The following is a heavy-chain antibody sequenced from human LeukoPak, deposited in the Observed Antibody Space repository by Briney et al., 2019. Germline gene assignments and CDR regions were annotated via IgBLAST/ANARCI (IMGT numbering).Heavy chain of an antibody. CDR3: ARGYCSGSSCYWTFDY. J-gene: IGHJ4*02. CDR1: GGTFSSYA. V-gene: IGHV1-69*13. Sequence: SVKVSSKASGGTFSSYAISWVRQAPGQGLQWMGGIIPIIGTANYAQKFQGRVTITADESTSTAYMELSSLRSEDPAVYYCARGYCSGSSCYWTFDYWGQGTLVTVSS. D-gene: IGHD2-15*01. CDR2: IIPIIGTA.